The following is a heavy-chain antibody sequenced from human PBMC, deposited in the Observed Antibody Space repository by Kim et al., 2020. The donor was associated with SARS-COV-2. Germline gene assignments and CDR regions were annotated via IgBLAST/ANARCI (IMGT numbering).Heavy chain of an antibody. Sequence: GGSLRLSCAASGFTFSNACMTWVRQAPGKGLEWVARIKSKGDGGTTDYAAPVQVSFTISRDESTHTLYLQIISLKTEDTSVYYCTTLRIVAATSMAYYYG. CDR1: GFTFSNAC. J-gene: IGHJ6*01. D-gene: IGHD1-26*01. CDR3: TTLRIVAATSMAYYYG. V-gene: IGHV3-15*01. CDR2: IKSKGDGGTT.